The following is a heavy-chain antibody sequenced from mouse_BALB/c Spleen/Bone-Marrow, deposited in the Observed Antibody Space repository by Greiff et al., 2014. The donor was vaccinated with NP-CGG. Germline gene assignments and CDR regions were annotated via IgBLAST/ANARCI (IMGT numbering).Heavy chain of an antibody. J-gene: IGHJ3*01. V-gene: IGHV5-12-1*01. CDR3: ASQILRGFAY. Sequence: EVMLVESGGGLVKPGGSLKLSCAASGFAFSSYDMSWVRQTPEKRLEWVAYISSGGGSTYYSDTVKGRFTISRDNAKNTLYLQMSSLKSEDTAMYYCASQILRGFAYWGQGTLVTVSA. CDR2: ISSGGGST. CDR1: GFAFSSYD. D-gene: IGHD1-1*01.